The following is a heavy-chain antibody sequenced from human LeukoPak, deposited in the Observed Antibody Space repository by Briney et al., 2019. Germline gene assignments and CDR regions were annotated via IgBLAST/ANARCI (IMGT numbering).Heavy chain of an antibody. J-gene: IGHJ6*03. CDR1: GDSISNPYY. CDR3: ARDTWKDYYYYFMDV. Sequence: SETLSLTCTVSGDSISNPYYWGWIRQPPGKGLEWIGSISHSGGTFYTPSLRSRVTISLDTSKNQFSLKLNSVTAADTAVYYCARDTWKDYYYYFMDVWGKGTTVTVSS. V-gene: IGHV4-38-2*02. D-gene: IGHD1-1*01. CDR2: ISHSGGT.